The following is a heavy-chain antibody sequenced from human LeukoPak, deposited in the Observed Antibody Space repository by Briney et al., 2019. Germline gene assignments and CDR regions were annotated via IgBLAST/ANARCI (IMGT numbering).Heavy chain of an antibody. CDR2: ISYDGSNK. D-gene: IGHD3-10*01. CDR1: GFTFSSYD. J-gene: IGHJ4*02. Sequence: PGRSLRLSCAASGFTFSSYDVHWVRQAPGKGLEWVAVISYDGSNKYYADSVKGRFTISRDNSKNTLYLQMNSLRAEDTAVYYCARDDRHSLAGSYYYWGQGTLVTVSS. CDR3: ARDDRHSLAGSYYY. V-gene: IGHV3-30-3*01.